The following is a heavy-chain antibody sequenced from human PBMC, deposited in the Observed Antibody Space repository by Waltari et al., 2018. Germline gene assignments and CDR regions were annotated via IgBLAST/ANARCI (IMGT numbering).Heavy chain of an antibody. CDR3: ARHPSSSSPDY. D-gene: IGHD6-6*01. V-gene: IGHV4-34*01. J-gene: IGHJ4*02. Sequence: VPLQQWGAGLMKPSETLSLTCPVYGVSFGVYYWSWVRQPPAQRLGWSGESEHRGCTNYNPSLKSRVNISVDMSKNQFSPKQSSVTAGDTAVYYCARHPSSSSPDYWGQGTLVTVSS. CDR1: GVSFGVYY. CDR2: SEHRGCT.